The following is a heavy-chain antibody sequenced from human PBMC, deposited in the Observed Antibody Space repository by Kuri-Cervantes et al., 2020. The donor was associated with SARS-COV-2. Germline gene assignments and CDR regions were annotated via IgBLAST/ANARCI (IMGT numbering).Heavy chain of an antibody. J-gene: IGHJ6*02. Sequence: GGSLRLSCAASGFTFSSYAMHWVRQAPGKGLEWVAVISYGGSNKYYADSVKGRFTISRDNSKNTLYLQMNSLRAEDTAVYYCARDYGSGPSGAYYYYGMDVWGQGTTVTVSS. CDR3: ARDYGSGPSGAYYYYGMDV. CDR1: GFTFSSYA. V-gene: IGHV3-30-3*01. D-gene: IGHD3-10*01. CDR2: ISYGGSNK.